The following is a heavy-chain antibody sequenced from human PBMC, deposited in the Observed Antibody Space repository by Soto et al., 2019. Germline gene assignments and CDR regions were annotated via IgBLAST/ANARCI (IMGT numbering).Heavy chain of an antibody. CDR3: ARDDGLGLAPYYGMDV. J-gene: IGHJ6*02. D-gene: IGHD3-10*01. CDR2: ISSSGSTI. CDR1: GFTFSSYE. V-gene: IGHV3-48*03. Sequence: GSLRLSCAASGFTFSSYEMNWVRQAPGKGREWVSYISSSGSTIFYADSVKGRFTISRDNAKNSLYLQMTSLRAEDTAVYYCARDDGLGLAPYYGMDVWGQGTTVTVSS.